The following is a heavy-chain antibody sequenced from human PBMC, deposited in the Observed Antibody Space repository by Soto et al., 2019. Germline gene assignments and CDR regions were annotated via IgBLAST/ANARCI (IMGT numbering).Heavy chain of an antibody. D-gene: IGHD4-4*01. CDR2: IIPMYNKP. V-gene: IGHV1-69*01. Sequence: QVQLVQSGAEVKKPGSSVRVSCQASGGTFTTYAFNWVRQAPGQGLEWMGGIIPMYNKPNYAPNFLGRVTISADPSTSAAYMELTNLRSADTAVYFCARGYSGSYYYAMDVWGQGTSVTVSS. J-gene: IGHJ6*02. CDR1: GGTFTTYA. CDR3: ARGYSGSYYYAMDV.